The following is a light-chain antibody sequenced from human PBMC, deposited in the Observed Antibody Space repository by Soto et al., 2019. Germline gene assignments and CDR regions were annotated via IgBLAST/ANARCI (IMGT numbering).Light chain of an antibody. CDR1: DSNIGSFT. Sequence: QSVLTQPPSASGTPGQRITISCSGSDSNIGSFTVHWYQQVPGTAPKPLIHTTYQRPSGVPDRFSGSKSGTSGSLAISGLQHEDEADYYCASWDDSLSGFVFGTGTKLTVL. CDR3: ASWDDSLSGFV. V-gene: IGLV1-44*01. CDR2: TTY. J-gene: IGLJ1*01.